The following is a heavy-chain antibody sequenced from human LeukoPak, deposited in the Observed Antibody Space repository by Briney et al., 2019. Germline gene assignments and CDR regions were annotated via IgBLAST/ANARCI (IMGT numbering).Heavy chain of an antibody. CDR1: GGSISSYY. Sequence: KTSETLSLTCTVSGGSISSYYWSWIRQPPGKGLEWIGYIYYSGSTNYNPSLKSRVTISVDTSKNQFSPKLSSVTAVDTAVYYCARDALLYAFDIWGQGTMVTVSS. CDR3: ARDALLYAFDI. J-gene: IGHJ3*02. CDR2: IYYSGST. V-gene: IGHV4-59*01.